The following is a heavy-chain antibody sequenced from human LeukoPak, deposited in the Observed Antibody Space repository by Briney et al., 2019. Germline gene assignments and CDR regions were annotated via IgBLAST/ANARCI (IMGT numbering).Heavy chain of an antibody. V-gene: IGHV3-33*08. CDR2: IRYDGSNK. D-gene: IGHD2-8*01. CDR1: GFTFSSYG. J-gene: IGHJ3*02. Sequence: GGSLRLSCAASGFTFSSYGMHWVRQAPGKGLEWVAVIRYDGSNKYYADSVKGRFTISRDNSKNTLYLQMNSLRAEDTAVYYCAREGVRDAFDIWGQGTMVTVSS. CDR3: AREGVRDAFDI.